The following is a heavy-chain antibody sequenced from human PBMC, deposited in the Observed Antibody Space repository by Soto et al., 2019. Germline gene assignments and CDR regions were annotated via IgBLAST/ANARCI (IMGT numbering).Heavy chain of an antibody. Sequence: GGSLRLSCAASGFTFSGFGMHWVRQAPGKGLEWVAIIWYDGSDKYYADSVRGRFTISRDNSKNTLSLQMNSLRAEDTAVYHCAFGNLSYYFDYWGQGAPVTVSS. CDR2: IWYDGSDK. V-gene: IGHV3-33*01. D-gene: IGHD3-16*01. J-gene: IGHJ4*02. CDR3: AFGNLSYYFDY. CDR1: GFTFSGFG.